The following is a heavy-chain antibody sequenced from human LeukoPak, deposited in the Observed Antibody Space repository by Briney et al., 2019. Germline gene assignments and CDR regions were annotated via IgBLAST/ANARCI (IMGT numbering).Heavy chain of an antibody. V-gene: IGHV1-3*04. CDR2: INTDNGQT. Sequence: ASVKVSCTGSGYSFTNHAVHWVRQAPGQRLDWMGWINTDNGQTRYSENFQGRVIITRDTFAATVYMELTSLRPGDTAIYYCARIGSSTYDYWGQGTLVTVSS. CDR1: GYSFTNHA. D-gene: IGHD6-6*01. CDR3: ARIGSSTYDY. J-gene: IGHJ4*02.